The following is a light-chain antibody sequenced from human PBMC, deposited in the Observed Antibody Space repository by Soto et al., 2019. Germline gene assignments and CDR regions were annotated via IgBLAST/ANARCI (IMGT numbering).Light chain of an antibody. CDR2: GAS. V-gene: IGKV3-15*01. CDR1: QSVGSD. J-gene: IGKJ1*01. Sequence: EIVMTQSPATLSVSPGARATLSCRASQSVGSDLVWYRQKPGQAPRLLIYGASNRATGVPDRFSGSGSGTDFTLTISSLQSEDFTVYSCLQYHNLWAFGQGTKVDIK. CDR3: LQYHNLWA.